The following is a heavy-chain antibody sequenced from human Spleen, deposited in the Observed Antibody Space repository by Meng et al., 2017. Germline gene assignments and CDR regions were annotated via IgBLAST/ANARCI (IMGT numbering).Heavy chain of an antibody. Sequence: SGPTLVKPTQTLTLTCSFSGFSLTTSEVGVGWIRQPPGKALEWLALIYWDDDKRYSPSLKDRLTITKDTSTNQVVLTMTNMDPVDTGTYYCAHTWLFYFNKRTYPDFDYWGQGTLVTVSS. CDR1: GFSLTTSEVG. CDR2: IYWDDDK. CDR3: AHTWLFYFNKRTYPDFDY. V-gene: IGHV2-5*02. J-gene: IGHJ4*02. D-gene: IGHD3-16*02.